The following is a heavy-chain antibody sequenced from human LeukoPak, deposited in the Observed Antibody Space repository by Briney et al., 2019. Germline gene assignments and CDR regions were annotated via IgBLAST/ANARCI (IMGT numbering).Heavy chain of an antibody. CDR1: GFTVDSNY. CDR2: IYTGGNT. V-gene: IGHV3-53*01. CDR3: ARGDDSGYYDYFDY. J-gene: IGHJ4*02. D-gene: IGHD3-22*01. Sequence: GGSLRLSCAAAGFTVDSNYLSWVRQAPGKGLEWVSTIYTGGNTYYAASVKGRFTISRDFSKNTVFLHMNSLRAEDTAMYYCARGDDSGYYDYFDYWGQGALVTVSS.